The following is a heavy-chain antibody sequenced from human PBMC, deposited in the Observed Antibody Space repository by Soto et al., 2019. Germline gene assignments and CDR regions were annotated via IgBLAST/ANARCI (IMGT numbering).Heavy chain of an antibody. CDR1: GYTFTSYD. CDR2: MSPNTGYT. Sequence: QVQLVQSGAEVKKPGASVKVSCKASGYTFTSYDINWVRQAAGQGLEWMGWMSPNTGYTGYAQKFQGRVSMTRDTSISTAYMELSSLRSDDTAVYYCARGPPNWGFDYWGQGTLVIVSS. CDR3: ARGPPNWGFDY. D-gene: IGHD7-27*01. J-gene: IGHJ4*02. V-gene: IGHV1-8*01.